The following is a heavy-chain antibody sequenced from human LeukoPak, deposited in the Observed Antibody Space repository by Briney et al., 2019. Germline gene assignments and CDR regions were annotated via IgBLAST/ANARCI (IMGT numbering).Heavy chain of an antibody. D-gene: IGHD3-3*01. V-gene: IGHV3-23*01. Sequence: GGSPRLSCAASGFTFSSYAMSWVRQAPGKGLEWVSAISGSGGSTYYADSVKGRFTISRDNSKNTLYLQMNSLRAEDTAVYYCASRETWSGYYSYYYYGMDVWGQGTTVTVSS. CDR2: ISGSGGST. J-gene: IGHJ6*02. CDR1: GFTFSSYA. CDR3: ASRETWSGYYSYYYYGMDV.